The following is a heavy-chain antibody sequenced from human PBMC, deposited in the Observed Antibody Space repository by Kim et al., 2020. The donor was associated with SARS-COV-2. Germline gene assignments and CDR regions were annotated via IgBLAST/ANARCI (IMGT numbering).Heavy chain of an antibody. Sequence: SVKGRFTIARDNSKNTLYLQMNSLRAEDTAVYYCAKYGDYVVGDYYFDYWGQGTLVTVSS. J-gene: IGHJ4*02. V-gene: IGHV3-23*01. CDR3: AKYGDYVVGDYYFDY. D-gene: IGHD4-17*01.